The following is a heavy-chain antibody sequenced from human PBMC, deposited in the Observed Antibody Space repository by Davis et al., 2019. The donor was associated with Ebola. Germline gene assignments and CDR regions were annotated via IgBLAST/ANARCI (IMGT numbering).Heavy chain of an antibody. CDR1: GFTFDDYA. CDR2: ISWNSGSI. Sequence: SLKISCAASGFTFDDYAMHWVRQAPGKGLEWVSGISWNSGSIGYADSVKGRFTISRDNAKNTLYLQMNSLRAEDTAVYYCARDRVTMVQGVIYYYYGMDVWGQGTTVTVSS. CDR3: ARDRVTMVQGVIYYYYGMDV. J-gene: IGHJ6*02. D-gene: IGHD3-10*01. V-gene: IGHV3-9*01.